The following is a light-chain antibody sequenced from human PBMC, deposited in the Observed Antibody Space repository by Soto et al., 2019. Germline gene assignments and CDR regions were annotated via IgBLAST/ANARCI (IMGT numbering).Light chain of an antibody. CDR2: EVN. Sequence: QSVLTQPASVSGSPGQSITIPCTGTNSDVGAYNYVSWYQQHPGKAPKLMIYEVNKRPSGVPDRFSGSKSGNTASLTVSGLQAEDEADYYCSSYAGSSNVFGTGTKLTVL. J-gene: IGLJ1*01. V-gene: IGLV2-8*01. CDR1: NSDVGAYNY. CDR3: SSYAGSSNV.